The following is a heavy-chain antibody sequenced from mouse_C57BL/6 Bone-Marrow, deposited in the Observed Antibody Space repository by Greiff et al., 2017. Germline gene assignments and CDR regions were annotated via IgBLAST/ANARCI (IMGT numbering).Heavy chain of an antibody. CDR2: IYPRSGNT. CDR3: ASPLYGSSPAWFAY. Sequence: VQLQQSGAELARPGASVKLSCKASGYTFTSYGISWVKQRTGQGLEWIGEIYPRSGNTYYNEKFKGKATLTADKSSRTAYMELRSLTSEDSAVYFCASPLYGSSPAWFAYWGQGTLVTVSA. CDR1: GYTFTSYG. D-gene: IGHD1-1*01. V-gene: IGHV1-81*01. J-gene: IGHJ3*01.